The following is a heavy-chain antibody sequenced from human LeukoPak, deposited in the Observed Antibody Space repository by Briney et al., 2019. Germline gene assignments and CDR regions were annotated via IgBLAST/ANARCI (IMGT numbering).Heavy chain of an antibody. J-gene: IGHJ5*02. CDR2: IIPIFGTA. Sequence: SVKVSCKASGGTFSIYAISWVRQAPGQGLEWMGGIIPIFGTANYAQKFQGRVTITTDESTSTAYMELSSLRSEDTAVCYWAREAGAVADHGGFDPWGQGTLVTVSS. V-gene: IGHV1-69*05. D-gene: IGHD6-19*01. CDR3: AREAGAVADHGGFDP. CDR1: GGTFSIYA.